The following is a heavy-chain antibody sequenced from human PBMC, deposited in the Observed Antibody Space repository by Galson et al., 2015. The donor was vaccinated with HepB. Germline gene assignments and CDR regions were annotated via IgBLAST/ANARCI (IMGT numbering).Heavy chain of an antibody. D-gene: IGHD6-19*01. CDR2: ISSSGSTI. Sequence: SLRLSCAASGFTFSDYYMSWIRQAPGKGLEWVSYISSSGSTIYYADSMKGRFTISRDNAKNSLYLQMHGLRAEDTAVYYCAREKGSGWYGVDYWGQGTLVTVSS. CDR1: GFTFSDYY. J-gene: IGHJ4*02. V-gene: IGHV3-11*01. CDR3: AREKGSGWYGVDY.